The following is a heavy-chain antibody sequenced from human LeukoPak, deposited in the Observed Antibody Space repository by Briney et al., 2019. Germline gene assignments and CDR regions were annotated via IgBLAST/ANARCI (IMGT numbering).Heavy chain of an antibody. Sequence: PSETLSLTCTVSGGSIRGYFWTWIRQPPGKGLEWVGYIYYSGSTNYNPSLKSRVTIAVDTSKHQFSLRLNSVTAADTAVYYCAMAYSSSWYYFDYWGQGTLVTVSS. V-gene: IGHV4-59*01. CDR3: AMAYSSSWYYFDY. J-gene: IGHJ4*02. CDR2: IYYSGST. D-gene: IGHD6-13*01. CDR1: GGSIRGYF.